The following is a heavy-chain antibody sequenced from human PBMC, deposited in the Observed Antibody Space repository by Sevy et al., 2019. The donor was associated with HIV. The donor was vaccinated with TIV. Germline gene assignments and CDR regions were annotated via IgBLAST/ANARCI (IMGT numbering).Heavy chain of an antibody. CDR1: GFTFSSYG. Sequence: GGSLRLSCAASGFTFSSYGMHWVRQAPGKGLEWVAFIRYDGSNKYYADSVKGRLTISRDNSKNTLYLQMNSLRAEDTAVYYCAKDEYYDILTGYYNPHYYGMDVWGQGTTVTVSS. CDR2: IRYDGSNK. CDR3: AKDEYYDILTGYYNPHYYGMDV. V-gene: IGHV3-30*02. D-gene: IGHD3-9*01. J-gene: IGHJ6*02.